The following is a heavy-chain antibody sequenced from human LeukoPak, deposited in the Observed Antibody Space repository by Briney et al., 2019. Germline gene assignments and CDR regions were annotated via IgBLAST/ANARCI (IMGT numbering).Heavy chain of an antibody. J-gene: IGHJ3*02. CDR1: GFSFSSYA. CDR3: AKDGTYDFWSGYSI. D-gene: IGHD3-3*01. Sequence: GGSLRLSCAASGFSFSSYAMSWVRQAPGKGLEWVSGISGSGGSTYYADSVKGRFTISRDNSKNTLYLQMNSLRAEDTAVYYCAKDGTYDFWSGYSIWGQGTMVTVSS. V-gene: IGHV3-23*01. CDR2: ISGSGGST.